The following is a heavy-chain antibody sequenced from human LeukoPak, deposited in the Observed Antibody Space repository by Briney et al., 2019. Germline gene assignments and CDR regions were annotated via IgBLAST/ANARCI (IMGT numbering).Heavy chain of an antibody. D-gene: IGHD2-21*01. CDR3: ARGSSGGESIDY. V-gene: IGHV1-69*02. Sequence: SVRVSCKASGGTFSSYTISWVRQAPGQGVEGMGRIIPILGIANYAQKFQGRVTITADKSTSTAYMELSSLRSEDPAVYYCARGSSGGESIDYWGQGTLVTVSS. J-gene: IGHJ4*02. CDR1: GGTFSSYT. CDR2: IIPILGIA.